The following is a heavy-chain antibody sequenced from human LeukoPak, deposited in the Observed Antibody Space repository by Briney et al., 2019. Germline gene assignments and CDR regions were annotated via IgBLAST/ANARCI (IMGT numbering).Heavy chain of an antibody. CDR3: ASDTRIAVAGFYYYGMDV. J-gene: IGHJ6*02. D-gene: IGHD6-19*01. V-gene: IGHV3-33*01. CDR1: GFTFSSYG. Sequence: GGSLRLSCAASGFTFSSYGMHWVRQAPGKGLEWVAVIWYDGSNKYYADSVKGRFTISRDNSKNTLYLQMNSLRAEDTAVYYCASDTRIAVAGFYYYGMDVWGQGTTVTVSS. CDR2: IWYDGSNK.